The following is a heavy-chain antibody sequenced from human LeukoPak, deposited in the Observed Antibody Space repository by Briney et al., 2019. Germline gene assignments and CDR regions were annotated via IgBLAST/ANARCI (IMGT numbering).Heavy chain of an antibody. J-gene: IGHJ5*01. V-gene: IGHV3-53*01. CDR2: ISNSGDP. CDR1: GFVVTANY. D-gene: IGHD3-16*01. Sequence: GGSLRLSCAASGFVVTANYLAWARQAPGKGLEWVSTISNSGDPFYGDSVKGRSTISRDESTNTFSLQLDSLRVEDMGVYYCALLSGGTFDFWGQGTQVTVAS. CDR3: ALLSGGTFDF.